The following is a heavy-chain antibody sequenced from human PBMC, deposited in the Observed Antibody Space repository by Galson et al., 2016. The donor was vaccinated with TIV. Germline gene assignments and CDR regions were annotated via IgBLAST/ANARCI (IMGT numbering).Heavy chain of an antibody. V-gene: IGHV4-31*03. CDR2: IRHSGST. CDR3: ARVVVPASIESYYYYMDV. D-gene: IGHD2-2*01. J-gene: IGHJ6*03. CDR1: GDSISSADYY. Sequence: TLSLTCTVSGDSISSADYYWSWIRQHPVKGLEWIGYIRHSGSTYYNPSLKSRATISVDTSKKFFSLKLTSVTAADTAVYYCARVVVPASIESYYYYMDVWGKGTTATVSS.